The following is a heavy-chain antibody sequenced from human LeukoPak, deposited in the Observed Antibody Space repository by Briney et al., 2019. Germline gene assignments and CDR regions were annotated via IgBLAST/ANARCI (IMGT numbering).Heavy chain of an antibody. V-gene: IGHV3-23*01. CDR1: GFTFSSYA. Sequence: PGGSLRLSCAASGFTFSSYAMSWVRQAPGKGLEWASAISGSGGSTYYADSVKGRFTISRDNSKNTLYLQMNSLRAEDTAVYYCARDRAFGGVILQYGMDVWGQGTTVTVSS. D-gene: IGHD3-16*02. CDR2: ISGSGGST. CDR3: ARDRAFGGVILQYGMDV. J-gene: IGHJ6*02.